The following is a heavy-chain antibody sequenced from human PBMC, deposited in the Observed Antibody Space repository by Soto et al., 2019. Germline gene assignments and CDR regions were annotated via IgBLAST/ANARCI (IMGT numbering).Heavy chain of an antibody. V-gene: IGHV5-10-1*01. CDR1: GYIFTLYW. J-gene: IGHJ6*02. Sequence: VESLKSSCSGSGYIFTLYWSSVVRQMPGKVLEWMGSIDPSDSYTNYSTSFQGHVNISADKSISTAYLQWSSLKDSDTAIYYCARFCYSCNYGRDXGGQGTMVTVS. D-gene: IGHD2-21*02. CDR2: IDPSDSYT. CDR3: ARFCYSCNYGRDX.